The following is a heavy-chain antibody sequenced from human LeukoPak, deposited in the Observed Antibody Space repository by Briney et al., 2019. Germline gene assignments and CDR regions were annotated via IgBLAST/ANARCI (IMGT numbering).Heavy chain of an antibody. CDR2: INPNSGGT. J-gene: IGHJ4*02. Sequence: GSSVKVSCKASGGTFSSYAISWVRQAPGQGLGWMGWINPNSGGTNYAQKFQGRVTMTRDTSISTAYMELNSLTSDDTAVYYCARGDVWKAHDYWGQGTLVTVSS. D-gene: IGHD3-16*01. CDR3: ARGDVWKAHDY. CDR1: GGTFSSYA. V-gene: IGHV1-2*02.